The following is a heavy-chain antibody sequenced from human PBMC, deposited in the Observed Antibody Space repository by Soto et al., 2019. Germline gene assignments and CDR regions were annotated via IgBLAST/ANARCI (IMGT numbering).Heavy chain of an antibody. CDR2: IIPILDIP. CDR1: GDTFSSYT. CDR3: ARGPALAAASFDY. V-gene: IGHV1-69*02. J-gene: IGHJ4*02. Sequence: QVQLVQSGAEVKKPGSSVKVSCKASGDTFSSYTINWVRQAPGQGLEWMGRIIPILDIPNYAQKFQGRVTXTXDXXTSTAYMELSSLRSEDTAVYYCARGPALAAASFDYWGQGTLVTVSS. D-gene: IGHD6-13*01.